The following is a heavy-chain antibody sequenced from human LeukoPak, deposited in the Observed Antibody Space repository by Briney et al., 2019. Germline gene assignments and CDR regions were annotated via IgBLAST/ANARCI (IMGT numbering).Heavy chain of an antibody. V-gene: IGHV4-59*08. CDR3: AGHSLGYRYGLFDY. CDR1: GGSISSYY. J-gene: IGHJ4*02. Sequence: SETLSLTCTVSGGSISSYYWSWIRQPPGKGLEWIGYIYYSGSTNYNPSLKSRVTISVDTSKNRFSLKLSSVTAADTAVYYCAGHSLGYRYGLFDYWGQGTLVTVSS. CDR2: IYYSGST. D-gene: IGHD5-18*01.